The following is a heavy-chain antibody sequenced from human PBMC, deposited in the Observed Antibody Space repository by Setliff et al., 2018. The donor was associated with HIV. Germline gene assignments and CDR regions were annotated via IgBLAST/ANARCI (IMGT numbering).Heavy chain of an antibody. CDR1: GGSFSSTTYS. Sequence: TSETLSLTCTVSGGSFSSTTYSWGWIRQPPGMGLEWIGSIHSSGTADYNPSLKSRVAMSVDTSRSQFSLKLRSVTAADTAVYYCARHKTNYEFLTYYYPRYSFDFWGQGTLVTVSS. D-gene: IGHD3-9*01. V-gene: IGHV4-39*01. CDR2: IHSSGTA. CDR3: ARHKTNYEFLTYYYPRYSFDF. J-gene: IGHJ4*02.